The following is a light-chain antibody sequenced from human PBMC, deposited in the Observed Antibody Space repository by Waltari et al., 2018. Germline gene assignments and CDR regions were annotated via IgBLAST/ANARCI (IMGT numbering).Light chain of an antibody. J-gene: IGKJ2*01. CDR1: QTVSSNY. CDR3: QQYGRSWNT. V-gene: IGKV3-20*01. CDR2: CSS. Sequence: EIVLTQSPGTLSSSPGERATLSCRASQTVSSNYFAWYQQRPGQAPMLLIHCSSSRATGIPDRFSGSGSETDFTLTISRLEPEDFAVYYCQQYGRSWNTFGQGTKLEIK.